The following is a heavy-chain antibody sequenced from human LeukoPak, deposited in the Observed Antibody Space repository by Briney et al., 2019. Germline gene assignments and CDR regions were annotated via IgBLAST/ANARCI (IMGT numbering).Heavy chain of an antibody. V-gene: IGHV1-8*01. CDR1: GYTFTSYD. CDR2: MSPKSGNT. D-gene: IGHD7-27*01. CDR3: VRTPPNWGADY. J-gene: IGHJ4*02. Sequence: GASVKVSCKASGYTFTSYDINWVRQATGQGLEWMGWMSPKSGNTGYARKFQGRVTMTSNTAISTAYMELSSLRSEDTVVYYCVRTPPNWGADYWGQGTLVTVSS.